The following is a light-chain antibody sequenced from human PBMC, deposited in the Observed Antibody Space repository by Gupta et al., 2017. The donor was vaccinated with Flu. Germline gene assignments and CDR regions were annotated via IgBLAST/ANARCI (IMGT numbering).Light chain of an antibody. Sequence: GTLSLSPGERATRSCRASQSLSSNYLAWYQQKPGQAPRLLIYGASSRATGIPDRFSGSGSGTDFTLTISRLEPEDFAVFYCQQDGSSPWTFGQGTKVEIK. CDR2: GAS. CDR3: QQDGSSPWT. V-gene: IGKV3-20*01. CDR1: QSLSSNY. J-gene: IGKJ1*01.